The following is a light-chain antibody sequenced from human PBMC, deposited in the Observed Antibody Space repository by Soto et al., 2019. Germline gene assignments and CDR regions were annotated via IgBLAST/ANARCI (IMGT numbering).Light chain of an antibody. V-gene: IGKV3-15*01. CDR1: QSVSSN. Sequence: EIVMTQSPATLSVSPGERATLSCRASQSVSSNLAWYQQKPGQAPRLLIYCASTRATGIPARFSGSGSGTEFTLTISSLQSEDVAVYYCQQYNNWPPLTFGGGTKVEIK. CDR3: QQYNNWPPLT. CDR2: CAS. J-gene: IGKJ4*01.